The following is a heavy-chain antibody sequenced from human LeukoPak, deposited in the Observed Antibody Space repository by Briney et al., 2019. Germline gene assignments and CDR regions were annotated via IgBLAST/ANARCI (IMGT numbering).Heavy chain of an antibody. CDR3: ARGVELLWFGELPLPIYYYYYMDV. J-gene: IGHJ6*03. D-gene: IGHD3-10*01. CDR2: IYYSGST. V-gene: IGHV4-59*08. CDR1: GVSISSYY. Sequence: SETLSLTCTVSGVSISSYYWSWIRQPPGKGLEWIGYIYYSGSTNYNPSLKSRVTISVDTSKNQFSLKLSSVTAADTAVYYCARGVELLWFGELPLPIYYYYYMDVWGKGTTVTVSS.